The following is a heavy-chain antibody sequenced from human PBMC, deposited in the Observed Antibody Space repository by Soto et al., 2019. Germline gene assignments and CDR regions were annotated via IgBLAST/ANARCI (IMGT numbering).Heavy chain of an antibody. Sequence: GGSLRLSCIASGFTFGDYGMSWVRQAPGKGLEWVGFIRSKAYGGTTEYAASVKGRFTISRDDSKSIVYLQMNSLKTEDTAVYYCTRGDDFPPDYWGQGTLVTVSS. J-gene: IGHJ4*02. CDR2: IRSKAYGGTT. V-gene: IGHV3-49*04. CDR3: TRGDDFPPDY. CDR1: GFTFGDYG. D-gene: IGHD3-3*01.